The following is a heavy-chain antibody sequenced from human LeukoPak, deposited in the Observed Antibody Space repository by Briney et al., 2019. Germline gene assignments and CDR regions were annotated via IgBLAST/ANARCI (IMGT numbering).Heavy chain of an antibody. CDR1: GFTFTNYA. V-gene: IGHV3-23*01. CDR3: AKLSPVIFPYDY. J-gene: IGHJ4*02. Sequence: GGSLRLSCAASGFTFTNYAMSWVRQAPGKGLEWISAISGGGDSIYYADSVKGRFTISRDNSKNTLYLQMNSLRAEDTAVYYCAKLSPVIFPYDYWGQGTLVTVSS. CDR2: ISGGGDSI. D-gene: IGHD3-10*01.